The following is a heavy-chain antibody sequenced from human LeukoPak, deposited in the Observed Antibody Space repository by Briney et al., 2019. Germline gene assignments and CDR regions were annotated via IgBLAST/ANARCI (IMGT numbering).Heavy chain of an antibody. V-gene: IGHV3-30*02. D-gene: IGHD1-7*01. CDR3: APGGGGKDNSNYVSSLDY. Sequence: GGSLRLSCAASGVTFSSYGMRWVRQAPGKGLEWVAVIRYDGSNKYYADSVKGRFTITRDNSKNTLYLQKTSLRAEDPAVYYCAPGGGGKDNSNYVSSLDYWGQGTLVTVSS. CDR1: GVTFSSYG. CDR2: IRYDGSNK. J-gene: IGHJ4*02.